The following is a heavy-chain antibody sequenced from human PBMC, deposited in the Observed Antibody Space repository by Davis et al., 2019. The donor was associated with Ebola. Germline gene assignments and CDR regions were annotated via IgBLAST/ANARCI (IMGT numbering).Heavy chain of an antibody. D-gene: IGHD1-26*01. J-gene: IGHJ6*02. CDR2: IIPIFGTA. V-gene: IGHV1-69*13. CDR1: GYTFSSYA. Sequence: SVKVSCKASGYTFSSYAISWVRQAPGQGLEWMGGIIPIFGTANYAQKFQGRVTITADESTSTAYMELSSLRSEDTAVYYCASPSGYYYYGMDVWGQGTTVTVSS. CDR3: ASPSGYYYYGMDV.